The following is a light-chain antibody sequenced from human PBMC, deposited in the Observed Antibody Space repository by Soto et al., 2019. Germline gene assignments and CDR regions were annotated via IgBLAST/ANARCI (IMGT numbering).Light chain of an antibody. Sequence: EIVMTQSPATLSVSPGERATLSCRASQSVSSNLAWYQQKPGQAPRLLIYGASTRATGIPARFSGSGSGTEFTLTISRLQSEDFAVYYCQQYHNWPPWTFGQGTKVEIQ. CDR1: QSVSSN. J-gene: IGKJ1*01. CDR2: GAS. V-gene: IGKV3-15*01. CDR3: QQYHNWPPWT.